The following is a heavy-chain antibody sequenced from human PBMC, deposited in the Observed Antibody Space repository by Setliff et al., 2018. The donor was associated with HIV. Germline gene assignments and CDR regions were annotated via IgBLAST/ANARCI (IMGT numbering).Heavy chain of an antibody. V-gene: IGHV4-38-2*01. D-gene: IGHD5-12*01. Sequence: PSETLSLTCAVSGYSISSGCYWGWIRQPPGKGLEWIGSMYHTGSTYYSPSLNSRFTISVDTSKSQFSLKLRSVTAADTAVYYCARQPLYNDYDWRSYYFDYWGQGSLVTVS. CDR3: ARQPLYNDYDWRSYYFDY. J-gene: IGHJ4*02. CDR2: MYHTGST. CDR1: GYSISSGCY.